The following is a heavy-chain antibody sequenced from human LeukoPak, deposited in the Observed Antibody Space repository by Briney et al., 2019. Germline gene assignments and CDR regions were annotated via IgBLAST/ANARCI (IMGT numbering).Heavy chain of an antibody. CDR3: ARVPGYSYGYTIDY. V-gene: IGHV1-2*02. CDR2: INPNSGGT. Sequence: ASVKVSCKASGYTLTGYYMHWVRQAPGQGLEWMGWINPNSGGTNYAQKFQGRVTMTRDTSISTAYMELSRLRSDDTAVYYCARVPGYSYGYTIDYWGQGTLVTVSS. D-gene: IGHD5-18*01. J-gene: IGHJ4*02. CDR1: GYTLTGYY.